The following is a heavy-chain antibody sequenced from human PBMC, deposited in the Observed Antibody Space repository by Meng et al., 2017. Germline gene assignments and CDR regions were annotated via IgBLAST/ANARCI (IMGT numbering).Heavy chain of an antibody. D-gene: IGHD1-26*01. V-gene: IGHV6-1*01. J-gene: IGHJ4*02. CDR1: GYSGLCNSAA. Sequence: GPGLVTPSQTLSLICALSGYSGLCNSAAWNWIRQSPSRGLEWLGRAYYISKWYHDYEESVKSRISIDPDTSKNQFSLQLRSVTPEDSAVYYCARGSYSFNSWGQRTLVTVSS. CDR3: ARGSYSFNS. CDR2: AYYISKWYH.